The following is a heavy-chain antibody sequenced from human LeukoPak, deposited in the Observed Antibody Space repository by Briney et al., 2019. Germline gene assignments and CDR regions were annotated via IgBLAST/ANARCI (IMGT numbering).Heavy chain of an antibody. CDR3: ARRYGSGSNPFDP. J-gene: IGHJ5*02. D-gene: IGHD3-10*01. V-gene: IGHV4-59*08. CDR1: GGSISNYY. CDR2: IYYSGST. Sequence: SETLSLTCTVSGGSISNYYWSWIRPPPGKGLEWIGYIYYSGSTNYNPSLKSRVTISVDTSKNQFSLKLNSVTAADTAVYYCARRYGSGSNPFDPWGQGTLVTVSS.